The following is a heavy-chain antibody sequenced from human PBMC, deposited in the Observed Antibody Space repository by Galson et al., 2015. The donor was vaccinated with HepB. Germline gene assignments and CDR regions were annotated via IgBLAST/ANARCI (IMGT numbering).Heavy chain of an antibody. D-gene: IGHD4-23*01. CDR1: GFTFDDYA. J-gene: IGHJ4*02. CDR3: AKATTVGLFGYFDY. Sequence: SLRLSCAASGFTFDDYAMHWVRQAPGKGLEWVSGISWNSGSIGYADSVKGRFTISRDNAKNSLYLQMNSLRAEDTALYYCAKATTVGLFGYFDYWGQGILVTVSS. CDR2: ISWNSGSI. V-gene: IGHV3-9*01.